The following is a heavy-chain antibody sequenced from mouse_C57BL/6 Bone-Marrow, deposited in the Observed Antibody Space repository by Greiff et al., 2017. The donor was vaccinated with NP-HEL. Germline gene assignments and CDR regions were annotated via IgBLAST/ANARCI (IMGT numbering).Heavy chain of an antibody. CDR2: IDPSDSYT. V-gene: IGHV1-69*01. CDR3: VRGCYYGGGYDY. CDR1: GYTFTSYW. D-gene: IGHD1-1*01. Sequence: QVQLQQPGAELVKPGASVKLSCKASGYTFTSYWMHWVKQRPGQGLEWIGEIDPSDSYTNYTQKFKGRSTLTVDKSSSTAYLQISSLTSEDSAVDYGVRGCYYGGGYDYWGQGTTLTVSS. J-gene: IGHJ2*01.